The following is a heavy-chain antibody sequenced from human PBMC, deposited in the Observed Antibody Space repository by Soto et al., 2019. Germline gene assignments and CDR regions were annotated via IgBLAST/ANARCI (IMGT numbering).Heavy chain of an antibody. CDR3: ARDQGSHPGD. J-gene: IGHJ4*02. D-gene: IGHD6-13*01. V-gene: IGHV4-4*02. Sequence: QVQLQESGPGLVRPSGTVSLTCAVSGLSISSDNWWSWVSQPPGKGLEWIGEIHHSGSTNYNPSLKSRVTMSVVPSKDLFSLTLNSVTAADTAFYYCARDQGSHPGDWGQGTLVSVSS. CDR2: IHHSGST. CDR1: GLSISSDNW.